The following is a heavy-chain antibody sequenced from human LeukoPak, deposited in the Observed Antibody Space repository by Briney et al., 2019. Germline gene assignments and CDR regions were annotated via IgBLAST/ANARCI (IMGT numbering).Heavy chain of an antibody. CDR2: IYYSGST. CDR1: GGSISSHY. Sequence: SETLSLTCTVSGGSISSHYWSWNRQPPGKGLEWIGYIYYSGSTNYNPSLKSRVTISVDTSKNQFSLKLSSVTAADTAVYYCARSPYLDYWGQGTLVTVSS. CDR3: ARSPYLDY. J-gene: IGHJ4*02. V-gene: IGHV4-59*11.